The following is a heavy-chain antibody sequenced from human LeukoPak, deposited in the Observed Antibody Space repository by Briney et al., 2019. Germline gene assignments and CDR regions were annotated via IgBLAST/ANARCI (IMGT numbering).Heavy chain of an antibody. CDR3: AKRITVATAGHYFDY. Sequence: PGRSLRLSCAASGFTFSTYGMHWVRQAQGKGLEWVAVIPYDGSIKYYADSVKGRFTISRDNSRNTVDLQMNSLRAEDTAVYYCAKRITVATAGHYFDYGGEGTLVTVSS. CDR2: IPYDGSIK. J-gene: IGHJ4*02. CDR1: GFTFSTYG. D-gene: IGHD6-13*01. V-gene: IGHV3-30*18.